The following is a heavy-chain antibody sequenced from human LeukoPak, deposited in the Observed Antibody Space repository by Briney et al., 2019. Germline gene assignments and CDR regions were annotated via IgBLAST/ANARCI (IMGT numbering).Heavy chain of an antibody. CDR3: AKCERWLPSDDAFDI. J-gene: IGHJ3*02. Sequence: PGGSLRLSCAASGFTFSSYAMSWVRQAPGKGLEWVSAISGSGGSTYYADSVKGRFTISRDNSKNTLCLQMNSLRAEGTAVYYCAKCERWLPSDDAFDIWGQGTMVTVSS. CDR2: ISGSGGST. CDR1: GFTFSSYA. D-gene: IGHD3-22*01. V-gene: IGHV3-23*01.